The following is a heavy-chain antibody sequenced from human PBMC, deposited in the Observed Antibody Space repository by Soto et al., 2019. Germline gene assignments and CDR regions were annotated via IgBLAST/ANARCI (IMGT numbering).Heavy chain of an antibody. V-gene: IGHV3-7*03. D-gene: IGHD1-1*01. Sequence: PGGSLRLSCAESGFTFSSYWMSWVRQAPGKGLEWVANIKEDGSEKYYVDSVKGRFTISRDNAKNSVYLHMNSLRAEDTAVNYCARRQTGTTFYFYGMDVWGQGTTVTVSS. CDR2: IKEDGSEK. J-gene: IGHJ6*02. CDR3: ARRQTGTTFYFYGMDV. CDR1: GFTFSSYW.